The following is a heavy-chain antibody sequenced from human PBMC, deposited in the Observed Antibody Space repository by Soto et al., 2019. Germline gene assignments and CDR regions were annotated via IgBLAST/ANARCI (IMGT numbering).Heavy chain of an antibody. Sequence: GESLKISCKGSGYSFTSYWISWVRQMPGKGLEWMGRIDPSDSYTNYSPSFQGHVTISADKSISTAYLQWSSLKASDTAMYYCARTAAAGKYYNGMDVWGQGTTGTVSS. CDR2: IDPSDSYT. D-gene: IGHD6-13*01. J-gene: IGHJ6*02. CDR1: GYSFTSYW. CDR3: ARTAAAGKYYNGMDV. V-gene: IGHV5-10-1*01.